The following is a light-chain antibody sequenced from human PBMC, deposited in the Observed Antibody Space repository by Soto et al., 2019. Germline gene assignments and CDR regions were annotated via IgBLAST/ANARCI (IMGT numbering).Light chain of an antibody. J-gene: IGLJ1*01. CDR3: SSYTSNSTHV. V-gene: IGLV2-14*01. CDR2: DVS. CDR1: SSDVGGYNY. Sequence: QSALTQPASVSGSPGQSITISCTGTSSDVGGYNYVSWYQQHPGKAPKLMIYDVSNRPSGVSNRFSGSKSGNTASLTISGLQTEDGADYYCSSYTSNSTHVFGTGTKVTVL.